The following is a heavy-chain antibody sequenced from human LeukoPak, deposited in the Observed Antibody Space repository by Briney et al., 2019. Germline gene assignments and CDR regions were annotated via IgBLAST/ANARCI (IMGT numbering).Heavy chain of an antibody. CDR2: MNPNSGNT. J-gene: IGHJ4*02. Sequence: ASVKVSCKASGYTFTSYDINWVRQATGQGLEWMGWMNPNSGNTGYAQKFQGRVTFIGNTSISTAYMELSSLRSEDTAVYYCARGRLWGSYRWGTYYFDYWGQGTLVTVSS. CDR1: GYTFTSYD. D-gene: IGHD3-16*02. V-gene: IGHV1-8*01. CDR3: ARGRLWGSYRWGTYYFDY.